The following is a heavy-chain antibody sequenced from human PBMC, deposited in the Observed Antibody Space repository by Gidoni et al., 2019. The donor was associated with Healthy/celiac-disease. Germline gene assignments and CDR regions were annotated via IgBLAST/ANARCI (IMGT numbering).Heavy chain of an antibody. D-gene: IGHD2-15*01. V-gene: IGHV3-9*01. Sequence: EVQLVESGGGLVQPGRSLRLSCAASGFTFDDSAMHWVRQAAGKGLEWVSGISWNSGSIGYADSVNGRFTISRDNAKNSLYLQMNSLRAEDTALYYCAKVRSGGSFDYWGQGTLVTVSS. J-gene: IGHJ4*02. CDR2: ISWNSGSI. CDR3: AKVRSGGSFDY. CDR1: GFTFDDSA.